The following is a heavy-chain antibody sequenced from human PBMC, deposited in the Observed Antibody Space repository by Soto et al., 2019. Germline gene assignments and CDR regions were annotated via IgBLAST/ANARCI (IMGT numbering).Heavy chain of an antibody. Sequence: GSLRLSCTASVFTFGDYAMSWVRQAPGKGLEWVGFIRRKAYGGTTEYAASVKGRFTISRDDSKSIAYLQMNSLKTEDTAVYYCTRDLEWLRLGWFDPWGQGTLVTVPS. D-gene: IGHD5-12*01. J-gene: IGHJ5*02. CDR3: TRDLEWLRLGWFDP. CDR1: VFTFGDYA. CDR2: IRRKAYGGTT. V-gene: IGHV3-49*04.